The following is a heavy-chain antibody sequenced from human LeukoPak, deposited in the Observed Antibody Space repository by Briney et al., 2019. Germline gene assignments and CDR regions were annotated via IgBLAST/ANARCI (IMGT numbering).Heavy chain of an antibody. Sequence: ASVKVSCKASGGTFSSYAISWVRQAPGQGLEWMGGIIPIFGTVNYAQKFQGRVTITADESTSTAYMELSSLRSEDTAVYYCAREDTYYDILTGYLSPPHAFDIWGQGTMVTVSS. D-gene: IGHD3-9*01. CDR2: IIPIFGTV. J-gene: IGHJ3*02. V-gene: IGHV1-69*01. CDR3: AREDTYYDILTGYLSPPHAFDI. CDR1: GGTFSSYA.